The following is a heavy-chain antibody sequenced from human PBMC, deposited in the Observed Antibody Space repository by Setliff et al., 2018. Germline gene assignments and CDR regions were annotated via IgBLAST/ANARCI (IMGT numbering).Heavy chain of an antibody. Sequence: KASETLSLTCTVSGGSLGPHYWSWIRQAPGKGLEWIGHVYYSGAANYNPSLKSRVTMSVDKSKNHFSLELTSVTAADTAVYYCASGGGGYHAASWGQGILVTVSS. CDR1: GGSLGPHY. V-gene: IGHV4-59*11. CDR3: ASGGGGYHAAS. D-gene: IGHD2-2*01. CDR2: VYYSGAA. J-gene: IGHJ5*02.